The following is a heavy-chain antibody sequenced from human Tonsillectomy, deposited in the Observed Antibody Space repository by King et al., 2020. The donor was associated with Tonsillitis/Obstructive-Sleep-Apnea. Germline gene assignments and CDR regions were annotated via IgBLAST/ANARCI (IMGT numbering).Heavy chain of an antibody. CDR1: GGSVRSDSYY. V-gene: IGHV4-61*01. CDR3: ARMDAYNWFDP. CDR2: IYYSGST. J-gene: IGHJ5*02. Sequence: QLQESGPGLVKPSETLSLTCTVSGGSVRSDSYYWSWIRQPPGKGLEWIGYIYYSGSTSYHPSLKGRVTLSVDTSKNQFSLKLSSVTAADTAVYYCARMDAYNWFDPWGRGTLVTVSS. D-gene: IGHD1-14*01.